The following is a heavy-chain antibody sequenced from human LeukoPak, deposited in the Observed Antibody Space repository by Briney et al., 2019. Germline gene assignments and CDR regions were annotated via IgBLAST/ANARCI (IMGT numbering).Heavy chain of an antibody. Sequence: MSSETLSLTCTVSGGSISSYYWSWIRQPPGKGLEWIGYIYYSGSTNYNPSLKSRVTISVDTSKNQFSLKLSSVTAADTAVYYCARGKAGGYYYYYYMDVWGKGTTVTVSS. V-gene: IGHV4-59*01. J-gene: IGHJ6*03. CDR3: ARGKAGGYYYYYYMDV. CDR2: IYYSGST. D-gene: IGHD3-10*01. CDR1: GGSISSYY.